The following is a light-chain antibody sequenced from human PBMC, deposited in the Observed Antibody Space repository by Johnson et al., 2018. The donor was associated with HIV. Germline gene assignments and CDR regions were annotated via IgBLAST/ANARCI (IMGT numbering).Light chain of an antibody. Sequence: QSVLTQPPSVSAAPGQKVTISCSGSSSNIGNNYVSWYQQLPGTAPKLLIYENNKRPSGIPDRFSGSKSGTSATLGITGLQTGDEGEYYCGTWHTNLSGGGVFGTGTKVTVL. V-gene: IGLV1-51*02. CDR2: ENN. CDR1: SSNIGNNY. J-gene: IGLJ1*01. CDR3: GTWHTNLSGGGV.